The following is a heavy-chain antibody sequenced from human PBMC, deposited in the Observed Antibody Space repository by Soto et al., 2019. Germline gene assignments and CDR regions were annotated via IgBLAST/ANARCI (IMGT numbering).Heavy chain of an antibody. V-gene: IGHV3-30-3*01. J-gene: IGHJ5*02. CDR3: ARDRAGGVVVPAAINWFDP. D-gene: IGHD2-2*01. CDR2: ISYDGSNK. Sequence: GGSPRLSCAASGFTFSSYAMHWVRQAPGKGLEWVAVISYDGSNKYYADSVKGRFTISRDNSKNTLYLQMNSLRAEDTAVYYCARDRAGGVVVPAAINWFDPWGQGTLVTVSS. CDR1: GFTFSSYA.